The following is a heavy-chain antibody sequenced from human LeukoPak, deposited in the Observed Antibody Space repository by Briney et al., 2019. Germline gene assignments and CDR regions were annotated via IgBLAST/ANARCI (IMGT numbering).Heavy chain of an antibody. CDR1: GFTFGDYA. J-gene: IGHJ4*02. CDR2: IRSKAYGGTT. D-gene: IGHD3-22*01. V-gene: IGHV3-49*03. Sequence: GGSLRLSCTASGFTFGDYAMSWFRQAPGKGLEWVGFIRSKAYGGTTEYAASVKGRFTISRDDSKSIAHLQMNSLKTEDTAVYYCTRGQGFYDSIYYFDYWGQGTLVTVSS. CDR3: TRGQGFYDSIYYFDY.